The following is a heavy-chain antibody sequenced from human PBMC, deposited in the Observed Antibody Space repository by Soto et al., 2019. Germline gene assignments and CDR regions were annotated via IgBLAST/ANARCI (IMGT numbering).Heavy chain of an antibody. Sequence: GGSLRLSCAASGFTFNTYGMAWVRQAPGKGLAWVSAILGTGDRVSYVDSVKGRFTISRDNSKNTLYLQMNSLRADDTAIYYCAKNQGVELVPLATVDWFDPWGQGSVVTVSS. CDR3: AKNQGVELVPLATVDWFDP. J-gene: IGHJ5*02. D-gene: IGHD1-26*01. CDR1: GFTFNTYG. V-gene: IGHV3-23*01. CDR2: ILGTGDRV.